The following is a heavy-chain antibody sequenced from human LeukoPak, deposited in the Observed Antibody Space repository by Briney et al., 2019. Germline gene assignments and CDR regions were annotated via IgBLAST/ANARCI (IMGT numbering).Heavy chain of an antibody. Sequence: GGSLRLSCAASGFTFSSYGMHLVRQAPGKGLEWVAVIWYDGSNKYYADSVKGRFTISRDNSKNTLYLQMNSLRAEDTAVYYCAKADYYDSSGPEINWGQGTLVTVSS. CDR1: GFTFSSYG. V-gene: IGHV3-33*06. CDR2: IWYDGSNK. J-gene: IGHJ4*02. CDR3: AKADYYDSSGPEIN. D-gene: IGHD3-22*01.